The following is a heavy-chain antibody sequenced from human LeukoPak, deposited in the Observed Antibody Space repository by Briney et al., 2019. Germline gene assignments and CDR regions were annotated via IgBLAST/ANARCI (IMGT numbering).Heavy chain of an antibody. D-gene: IGHD3-22*01. J-gene: IGHJ4*02. Sequence: PGGSLRLSCAASGFTFSTYGIHWVRQAPGKGLEWVSAISGSGDSTYYPDSVKGRFTISRDNSKNTLYLQMNSLRAEDTAVYYCAKEFDSSGYFDYWGQGTLVTVSS. CDR1: GFTFSTYG. CDR3: AKEFDSSGYFDY. V-gene: IGHV3-23*01. CDR2: ISGSGDST.